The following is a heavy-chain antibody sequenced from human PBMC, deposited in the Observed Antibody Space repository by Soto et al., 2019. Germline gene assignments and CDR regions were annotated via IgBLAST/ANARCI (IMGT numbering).Heavy chain of an antibody. CDR1: GGTFSSYA. J-gene: IGHJ4*02. Sequence: ASVKVSCKASGGTFSSYAISWVRQAPGQGLEWMGIINPSGGSTSYAQKFQGRVTMTRDTSTSTVYMELSSLRSEDTAVYYCARDRTGTPIFDYWGQGTLVTVSS. V-gene: IGHV1-46*01. CDR3: ARDRTGTPIFDY. D-gene: IGHD1-1*01. CDR2: INPSGGST.